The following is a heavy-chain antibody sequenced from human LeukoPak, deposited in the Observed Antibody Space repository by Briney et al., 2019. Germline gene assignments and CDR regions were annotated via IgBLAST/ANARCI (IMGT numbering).Heavy chain of an antibody. CDR2: IYYSGST. D-gene: IGHD3-22*01. Sequence: SQTLSLTCTVSGGSISSGSYYWSWIRQPPGKGLEWIGYIYYSGSTNYNPSLKSRVTISVDTSKNQFSLKLSSVTAADTAVYYCAGGYYYDSSGFNFDYWGQGTLVTVSS. CDR3: AGGYYYDSSGFNFDY. CDR1: GGSISSGSYY. V-gene: IGHV4-61*01. J-gene: IGHJ4*02.